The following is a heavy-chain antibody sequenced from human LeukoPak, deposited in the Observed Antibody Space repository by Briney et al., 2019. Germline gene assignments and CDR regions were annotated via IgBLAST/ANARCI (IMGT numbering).Heavy chain of an antibody. J-gene: IGHJ4*03. CDR1: GFTFSGYG. Sequence: GGSLRLSRAASGFTFSGYGMHWVRQAPGKGLEWVAVIWYDGSNKYYADSVKGRFTISRDNSKNTLYLQMNSLRADDTAVYYCATENSGSYYGYFDSWGQGTLVTVSS. V-gene: IGHV3-33*01. CDR2: IWYDGSNK. D-gene: IGHD1-26*01. CDR3: ATENSGSYYGYFDS.